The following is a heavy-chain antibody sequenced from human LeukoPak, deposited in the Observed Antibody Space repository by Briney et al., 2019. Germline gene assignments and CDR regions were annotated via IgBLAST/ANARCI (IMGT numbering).Heavy chain of an antibody. CDR1: GGSISSYY. V-gene: IGHV4-59*01. Sequence: SETLSLTCTVSGGSISSYYWSWIRQPPGKGLEWIGYIYYSGSTNYNPSLKSRVTISVDTSKNQFSLKLSSVTAADTAVYYCARGLVPPGYSSGWYRSGNWFDPWGQGTLVTVSS. CDR2: IYYSGST. CDR3: ARGLVPPGYSSGWYRSGNWFDP. J-gene: IGHJ5*02. D-gene: IGHD6-19*01.